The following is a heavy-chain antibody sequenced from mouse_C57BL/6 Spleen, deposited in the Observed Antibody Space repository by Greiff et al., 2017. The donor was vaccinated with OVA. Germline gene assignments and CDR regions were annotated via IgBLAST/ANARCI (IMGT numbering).Heavy chain of an antibody. CDR1: GYTFTSYW. D-gene: IGHD1-1*01. Sequence: QVQLQQPGAELVRPGSSVKLSCKASGYTFTSYWMHWVKQRPIQGLEWIGNINPSDGETNYNQKFKDKATLTVDKSSSTAYMQLSSLTSEDSAVYFCARHGSSRYYIDYWGQGTTLTVSS. J-gene: IGHJ2*01. V-gene: IGHV1-52*01. CDR3: ARHGSSRYYIDY. CDR2: INPSDGET.